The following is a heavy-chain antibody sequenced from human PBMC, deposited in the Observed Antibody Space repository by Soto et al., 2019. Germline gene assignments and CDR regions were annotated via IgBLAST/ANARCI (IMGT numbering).Heavy chain of an antibody. Sequence: PGGALRLSCAASGFTFSSYGMHWVRQAPGKGLEWVAAISYDGSKRDYAESVKGRITVSRDNSKNTLFLQMNSLTPVDTAIYYCAKGSAYGSSAFDVWGQGTLVTVSS. J-gene: IGHJ4*02. CDR3: AKGSAYGSSAFDV. D-gene: IGHD6-13*01. CDR1: GFTFSSYG. V-gene: IGHV3-30*18. CDR2: ISYDGSKR.